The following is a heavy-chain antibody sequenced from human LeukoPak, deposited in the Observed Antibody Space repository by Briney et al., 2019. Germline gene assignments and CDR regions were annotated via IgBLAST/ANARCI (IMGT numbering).Heavy chain of an antibody. V-gene: IGHV3-7*01. CDR1: GFTFSSYS. J-gene: IGHJ5*02. CDR2: IKQDGSEK. CDR3: ASHSYGYNH. D-gene: IGHD3-16*01. Sequence: GGSLRLSCAASGFTFSSYSMNWVRQTPGKGLEWVANIKQDGSEKNYVDSVKGRFTIFRDNARNSLYLQMNSLRAEDTAVYYCASHSYGYNHWGQGTLVIVSS.